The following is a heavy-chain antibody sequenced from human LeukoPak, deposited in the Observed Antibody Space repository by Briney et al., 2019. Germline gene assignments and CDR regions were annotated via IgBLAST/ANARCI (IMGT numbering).Heavy chain of an antibody. CDR2: IIPIFGTA. D-gene: IGHD3-10*01. Sequence: SVKVSCKASGGTFSSYAISWVRQAPGQGLEWMGGIIPIFGTANYAQKFQGRVTITADESTSTAYMELSSLRSEDTAVYYCARSPVGGGSGAYYYGMDVWGQGTTVTVSS. V-gene: IGHV1-69*01. J-gene: IGHJ6*02. CDR3: ARSPVGGGSGAYYYGMDV. CDR1: GGTFSSYA.